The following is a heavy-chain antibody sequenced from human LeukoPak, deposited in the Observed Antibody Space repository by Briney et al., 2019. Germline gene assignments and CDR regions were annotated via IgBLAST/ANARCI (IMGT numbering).Heavy chain of an antibody. CDR1: GFTFSAYA. V-gene: IGHV3-23*01. J-gene: IGHJ4*02. CDR2: ISGSGGST. D-gene: IGHD6-19*01. CDR3: ASGGGWVFFN. Sequence: GGSLRLSCAAFGFTFSAYAMAWVRQAPGRGLEWVSSISGSGGSTFHAASVKGRFTISRDNSKNTLYLQMNSLRAEDTAVYYCASGGGWVFFNWGQGTLVTVSS.